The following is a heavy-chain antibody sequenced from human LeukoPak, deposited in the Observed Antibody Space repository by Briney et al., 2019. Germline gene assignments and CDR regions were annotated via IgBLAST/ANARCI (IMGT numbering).Heavy chain of an antibody. V-gene: IGHV3-23*01. CDR1: GFTFTSHV. Sequence: GGSLRLSCAASGFTFTSHVMSWVRQTPGNELEWVSAIDGSGHTTYYADSVRGRFIISRDNSKKMLYLQMNSLRAEDTATYYCARESIRSGSLKWFDPWGQGTLVTVSS. CDR3: ARESIRSGSLKWFDP. CDR2: IDGSGHTT. D-gene: IGHD3-3*01. J-gene: IGHJ5*02.